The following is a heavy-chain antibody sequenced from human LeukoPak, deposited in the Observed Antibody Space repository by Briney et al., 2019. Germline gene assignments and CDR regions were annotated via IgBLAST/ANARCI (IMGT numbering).Heavy chain of an antibody. D-gene: IGHD3-22*01. CDR1: GFTFSSYG. Sequence: PGGSLRLSCAASGFTFSSYGMHWVRQAPGKGLEWVAVISYDGSNKYYADSVKGRFTISRDNSKNTLYLQMNSLRAEDTAVYYCAITYDSSGYSFDYWGQGTLVTVSS. CDR3: AITYDSSGYSFDY. J-gene: IGHJ4*02. V-gene: IGHV3-30*03. CDR2: ISYDGSNK.